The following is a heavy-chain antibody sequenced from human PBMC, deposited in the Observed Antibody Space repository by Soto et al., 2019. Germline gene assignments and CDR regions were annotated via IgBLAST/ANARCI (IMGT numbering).Heavy chain of an antibody. J-gene: IGHJ4*02. Sequence: XESLTISLKGSGYSFTSYWIGLVRQMPGKGLEWMGIIYPGDSDTRYSPSFQGQVTISADKSISTAYLQWSSLKASDTAMYYCARRGGYNSFDYWGQGTLVTVSS. CDR3: ARRGGYNSFDY. CDR1: GYSFTSYW. V-gene: IGHV5-51*01. CDR2: IYPGDSDT. D-gene: IGHD5-12*01.